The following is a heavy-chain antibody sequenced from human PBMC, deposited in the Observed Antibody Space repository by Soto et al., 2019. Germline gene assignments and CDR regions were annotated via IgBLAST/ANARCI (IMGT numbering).Heavy chain of an antibody. J-gene: IGHJ4*02. D-gene: IGHD6-13*01. CDR3: ATLSYSSSWYYFDY. CDR2: IIPILGIA. Sequence: QVQLVQSGAEVKKPGSSVKVSCKASGGTFSSYTISWVRQAPGQGLEWMGRIIPILGIANYAQKFQGRVTITADKXXSTAYMELSSLRSEDTAVYYCATLSYSSSWYYFDYWGQGTLVTVSS. CDR1: GGTFSSYT. V-gene: IGHV1-69*02.